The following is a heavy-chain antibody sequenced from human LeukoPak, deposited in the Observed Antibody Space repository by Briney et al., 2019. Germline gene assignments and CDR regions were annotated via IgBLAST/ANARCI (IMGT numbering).Heavy chain of an antibody. CDR2: ISWNSGSI. D-gene: IGHD5-24*01. J-gene: IGHJ5*02. Sequence: PGGSLRLSCAASGFTFSRSWMHWVRQAPGKGLEWVSGISWNSGSIGYADSVKGRFTISRDNAKNSLYLQMNSLRAEDTALYYCAKDFLRWLQLPRTWGQGTLVTVSS. CDR1: GFTFSRSW. CDR3: AKDFLRWLQLPRT. V-gene: IGHV3-9*01.